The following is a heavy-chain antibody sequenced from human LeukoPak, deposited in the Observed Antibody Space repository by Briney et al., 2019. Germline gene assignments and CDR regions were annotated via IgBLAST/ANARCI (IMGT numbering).Heavy chain of an antibody. Sequence: ASVKVSCKASGYTVTDYYMHWVRQAPGQGLEWMGWFNPDSVATKYAQNFQGRVTMTRDTSIDTVYMELRALTSDDTAIYYCSTNVAGSSLDYWGQGTLDTVSS. CDR1: GYTVTDYY. J-gene: IGHJ4*02. D-gene: IGHD6-19*01. V-gene: IGHV1-2*02. CDR2: FNPDSVAT. CDR3: STNVAGSSLDY.